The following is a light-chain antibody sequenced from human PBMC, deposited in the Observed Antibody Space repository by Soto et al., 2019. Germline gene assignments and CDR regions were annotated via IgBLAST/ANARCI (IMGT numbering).Light chain of an antibody. CDR2: AAS. V-gene: IGKV3-20*01. Sequence: EIVLTQSPVTLSLSPGETATLSCRASRSFASSYLGWYQQKPGQAPSLLIYAASTSAPGIPDRFSGSGSATAFTPPISRLEHEDSAVYYCRHYDSSPPYTFGQGTKLEIK. CDR3: RHYDSSPPYT. CDR1: RSFASSY. J-gene: IGKJ2*01.